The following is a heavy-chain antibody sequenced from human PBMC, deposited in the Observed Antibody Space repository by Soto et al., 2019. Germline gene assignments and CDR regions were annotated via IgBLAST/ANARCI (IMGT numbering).Heavy chain of an antibody. J-gene: IGHJ4*01. Sequence: GASVKVSCKTSGYTFSSYAMQWVRQAPGQRLEWMGWINAGDGNTVYSQKFQGRITISRDTSASTAYMELSSLRSEDTAVYFCARRDGIAVAGILDYWGHGTPVTVSS. V-gene: IGHV1-3*01. CDR3: ARRDGIAVAGILDY. CDR1: GYTFSSYA. D-gene: IGHD6-19*01. CDR2: INAGDGNT.